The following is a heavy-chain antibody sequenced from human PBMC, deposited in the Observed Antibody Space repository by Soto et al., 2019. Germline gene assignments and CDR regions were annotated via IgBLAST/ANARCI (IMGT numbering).Heavy chain of an antibody. CDR2: ISTHNGNT. V-gene: IGHV1-18*01. Sequence: QVQLVQSEAEVKKPGASVKVSCKTSGYIFTSYGISWVRQAPGQGLEWMGWISTHNGNTNYAQKLQDRVTMTTDTSTSTAYMELRSLRSDDTAVYYCARENSYYGSGTYYFYGMDVWGHGTTVTFSS. J-gene: IGHJ6*02. CDR1: GYIFTSYG. D-gene: IGHD3-10*01. CDR3: ARENSYYGSGTYYFYGMDV.